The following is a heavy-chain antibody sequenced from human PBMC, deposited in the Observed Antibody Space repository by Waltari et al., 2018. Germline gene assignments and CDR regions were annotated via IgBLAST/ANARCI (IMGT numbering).Heavy chain of an antibody. CDR2: VSHFGRS. CDR1: GDSITSASY. Sequence: QVQLQESGPGLVKPSETLSLTCAVSGDSITSASYWGWIRQPPGKGLEWIGYVSHFGRSSYNPSLKSRVTMSVDTSKRQFSLNLSSVTAADTAVYYCARHESAHYGGFDSWGRGTLVTVSA. V-gene: IGHV4-38-2*01. J-gene: IGHJ4*02. CDR3: ARHESAHYGGFDS. D-gene: IGHD4-17*01.